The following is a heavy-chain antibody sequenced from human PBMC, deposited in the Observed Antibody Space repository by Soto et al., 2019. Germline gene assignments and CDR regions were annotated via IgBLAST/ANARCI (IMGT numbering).Heavy chain of an antibody. CDR1: GGSFSYYSWN. Sequence: SETLSLTCAVYGGSFSYYSWNWNWIRQPPGKGLEWIGEINHSGSTSHNPSLRGRITLSVDTSKNQFSLKLTSVTAADTAVYYCARAVYCTTANCWDDFHYYNIDVWGQGTAVTVSS. V-gene: IGHV4-34*01. D-gene: IGHD2-2*01. J-gene: IGHJ6*02. CDR3: ARAVYCTTANCWDDFHYYNIDV. CDR2: INHSGST.